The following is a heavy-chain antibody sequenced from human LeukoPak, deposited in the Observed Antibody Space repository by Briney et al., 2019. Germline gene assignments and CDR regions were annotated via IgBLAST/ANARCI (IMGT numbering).Heavy chain of an antibody. D-gene: IGHD1-26*01. CDR2: ISYSGST. V-gene: IGHV4-59*01. CDR1: DSSISSYN. J-gene: IGHJ6*02. CDR3: ARDSLVGATRGFFDYGMDV. Sequence: SEPLSLTCTVSDSSISSYNWRWIRQPPGKGLEWVGYISYSGSTNYNPSPKSRVTISVDTSNHHFSLKLSSVTAADTAVYYCARDSLVGATRGFFDYGMDVWGQGTTVTVSS.